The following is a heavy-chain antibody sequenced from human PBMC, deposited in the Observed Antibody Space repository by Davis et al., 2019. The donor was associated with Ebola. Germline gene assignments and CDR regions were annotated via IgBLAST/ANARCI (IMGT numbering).Heavy chain of an antibody. CDR2: TYYSSSKWYN. V-gene: IGHV6-1*01. Sequence: HSQTLSLTCAISGDSVSSGGWNWIRQSPSRGLEWLGRTYYSSSKWYNDYAVSVKSRITINPDTSKNLFSLQLSSVTPEDTAVYYCVRGWGRTGMGVWGQGTTVIVSS. D-gene: IGHD1-26*01. J-gene: IGHJ6*02. CDR1: GDSVSSGG. CDR3: VRGWGRTGMGV.